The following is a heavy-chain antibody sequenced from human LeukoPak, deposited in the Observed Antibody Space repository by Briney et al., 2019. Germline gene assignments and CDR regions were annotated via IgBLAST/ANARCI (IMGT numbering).Heavy chain of an antibody. Sequence: SETLSLTCDVSRASISSYYWSWIRQPPGKGLEWIGYIYYSGSTNYNPSLKSRVTISVDTSKNQFSLKLSSVTAADTAVYYCARQGRLSYDILTGYFPGAFDIWGQGTMVTVSS. V-gene: IGHV4-59*08. CDR1: RASISSYY. D-gene: IGHD3-9*01. CDR2: IYYSGST. CDR3: ARQGRLSYDILTGYFPGAFDI. J-gene: IGHJ3*02.